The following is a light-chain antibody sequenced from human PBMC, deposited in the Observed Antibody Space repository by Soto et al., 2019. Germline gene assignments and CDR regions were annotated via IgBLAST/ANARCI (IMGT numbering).Light chain of an antibody. J-gene: IGKJ2*01. CDR1: QSVSSN. V-gene: IGKV3-15*01. CDR3: QQYHNWPLYT. CDR2: GAS. Sequence: EIVMTQSPATLSVSPGERATLSCRASQSVSSNLAWYQQKPGQAPRLLIYGASTRATGIPARFSGSGSGTEFTLNISSLQSEDFAVYYCQQYHNWPLYTFGQGTKLEIK.